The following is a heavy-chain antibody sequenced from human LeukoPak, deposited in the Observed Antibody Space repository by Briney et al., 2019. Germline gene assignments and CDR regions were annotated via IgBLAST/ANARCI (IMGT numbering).Heavy chain of an antibody. CDR2: IYYSGST. V-gene: IGHV4-59*08. J-gene: IGHJ3*02. D-gene: IGHD2-15*01. Sequence: SETLSLTCTVSGGSISSYYWSWIRQPPGKGLEWIGYIYYSGSTNYNPSLKSRVTISVDTSKNQFSLKLCSVTAADTAVYYCARLFGLGYSGAFDIWGQGTMVTVSS. CDR3: ARLFGLGYSGAFDI. CDR1: GGSISSYY.